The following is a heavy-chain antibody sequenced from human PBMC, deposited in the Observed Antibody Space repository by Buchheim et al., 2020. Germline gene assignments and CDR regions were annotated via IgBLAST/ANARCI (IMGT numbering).Heavy chain of an antibody. J-gene: IGHJ4*02. D-gene: IGHD5-24*01. Sequence: QVQLQQWGAGLLKPSETLSLACAVYGGSFSGYYWSWIRQHPGKGLEWIGEINHSGSTKYNPSLKSRVTISGDKSKKQFYLKLSSVTAADTAVYYCARVVRRWLQSIFDYWGQGTL. CDR3: ARVVRRWLQSIFDY. CDR1: GGSFSGYY. V-gene: IGHV4-34*01. CDR2: INHSGST.